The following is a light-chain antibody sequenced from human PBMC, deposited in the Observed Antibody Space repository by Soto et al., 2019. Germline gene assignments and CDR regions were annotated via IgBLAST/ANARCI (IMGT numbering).Light chain of an antibody. J-gene: IGKJ5*01. V-gene: IGKV3-15*01. Sequence: EIVMTQSPGTLSVSPGERATLSCRASQSVSSNLAWYQQKPGQAPRLLIYGASTRATGIPARFSGSGSGTDFTLTISSLEPEDFAVYYCQQYNNWPPITFGQGTRLEIK. CDR3: QQYNNWPPIT. CDR1: QSVSSN. CDR2: GAS.